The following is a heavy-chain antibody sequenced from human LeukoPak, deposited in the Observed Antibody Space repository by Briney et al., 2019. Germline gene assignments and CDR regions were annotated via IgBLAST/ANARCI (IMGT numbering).Heavy chain of an antibody. CDR3: ARRKSGSGGDGFDY. V-gene: IGHV4-39*01. CDR2: IYYSGST. CDR1: GGSISSSSYY. Sequence: PSETLSLTCTVSGGSISSSSYYWGWIRQPPGKGLEWIGSIYYSGSTYYNPSLKSRVTISVDTSKNQFSLKLNSVTAADTAVYYCARRKSGSGGDGFDYWGQGTLVTVSS. J-gene: IGHJ4*02. D-gene: IGHD1-26*01.